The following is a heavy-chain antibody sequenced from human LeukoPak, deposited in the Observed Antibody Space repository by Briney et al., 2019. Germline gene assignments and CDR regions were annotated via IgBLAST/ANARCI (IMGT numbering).Heavy chain of an antibody. V-gene: IGHV3-11*04. CDR3: AKFISYGGNDAFDI. Sequence: PGGSLRLSCAASGFTFSDYYMSWIRQAPGKGLEWVSYISSSGSTIYYADSVKGRFTISRDNAKNSLYLQMNSLRAEDTAVYYCAKFISYGGNDAFDIWGQGTMVTVSS. CDR1: GFTFSDYY. D-gene: IGHD5-18*01. J-gene: IGHJ3*02. CDR2: ISSSGSTI.